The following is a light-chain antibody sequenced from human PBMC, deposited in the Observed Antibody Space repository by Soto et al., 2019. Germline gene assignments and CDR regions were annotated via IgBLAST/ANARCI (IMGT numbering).Light chain of an antibody. Sequence: QSALTQPASVSGSPGQSITISCTGTRSDVGGYNYVSWYKQKPGKAPKLVIYDVSHRPSGVSDRFFGSKSGNTASLIISGLQAVDEADYYCFSYSTSRARIFGGGTQLTVL. CDR1: RSDVGGYNY. CDR2: DVS. V-gene: IGLV2-14*01. CDR3: FSYSTSRARI. J-gene: IGLJ7*01.